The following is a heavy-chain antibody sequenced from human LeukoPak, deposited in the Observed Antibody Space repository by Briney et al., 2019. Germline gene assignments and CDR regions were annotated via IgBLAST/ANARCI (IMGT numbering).Heavy chain of an antibody. D-gene: IGHD2-2*01. J-gene: IGHJ6*02. V-gene: IGHV3-23*01. CDR1: GFTFSSYA. CDR3: ARGRDIVVVPAADYYYGMDV. CDR2: ISGSGGST. Sequence: GGSLRLSCAASGFTFSSYAMSWVRQAPGKGLEWVSAISGSGGSTYYADSVKGRFTISRDNSKNTLYLQMNSLRAEDTAVYYCARGRDIVVVPAADYYYGMDVWGQGTTVTVSS.